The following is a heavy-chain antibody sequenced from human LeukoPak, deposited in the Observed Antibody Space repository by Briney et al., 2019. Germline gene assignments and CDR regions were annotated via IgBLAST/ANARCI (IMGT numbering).Heavy chain of an antibody. D-gene: IGHD6-6*01. CDR3: ASDLRVSARLDYNYYYYMDV. Sequence: ASVKVSCKASGGTFSSYAISWVRQAPGQGLEWMGRIIPILGIANYAQKFQGRVTITADESTSTAYMELSSLRSEDTAVYYCASDLRVSARLDYNYYYYMDVWGKGTTVTVSS. V-gene: IGHV1-69*04. CDR2: IIPILGIA. CDR1: GGTFSSYA. J-gene: IGHJ6*03.